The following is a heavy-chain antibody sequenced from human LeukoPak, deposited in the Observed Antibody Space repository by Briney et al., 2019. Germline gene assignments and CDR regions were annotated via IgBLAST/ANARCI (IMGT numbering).Heavy chain of an antibody. CDR3: AGSPYERVWERSYGGSFDY. CDR1: GYTFTRYW. D-gene: IGHD5-18*01. Sequence: GESLKISCQSSGYTFTRYWIGWVRQMPEKGLEWMGIIYPGDSDTRYSPSFQGQVTISADKSISTAYLQWSSLKASDTAMYYCAGSPYERVWERSYGGSFDYWGQGTLVTVSS. V-gene: IGHV5-51*01. CDR2: IYPGDSDT. J-gene: IGHJ4*02.